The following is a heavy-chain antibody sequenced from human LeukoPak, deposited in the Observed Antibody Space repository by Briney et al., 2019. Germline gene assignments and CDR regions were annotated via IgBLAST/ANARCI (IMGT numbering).Heavy chain of an antibody. CDR3: AILVGGTSTQH. Sequence: ASVKVSCKASGYTFTDYYIHWVRQAPGQGLEWMGWMNPNSGGTHSAQKFQDSVTMTRDASITTAYMDLKRLRSDDTAVYYCAILVGGTSTQHWGQGTVVTVSS. V-gene: IGHV1-2*02. J-gene: IGHJ1*01. CDR1: GYTFTDYY. CDR2: MNPNSGGT. D-gene: IGHD1-26*01.